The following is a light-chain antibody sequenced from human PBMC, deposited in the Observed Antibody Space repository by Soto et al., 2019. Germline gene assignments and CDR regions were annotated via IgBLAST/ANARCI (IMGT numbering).Light chain of an antibody. CDR1: ISDLGAYNF. V-gene: IGLV2-11*01. J-gene: IGLJ3*02. CDR2: DVT. Sequence: QCLLTQPRSLSGSPGQSVTISCSGTISDLGAYNFVSWYQHHPGRAPKLMIYDVTLRPSGVPYRFSGSKSGNTASLTISGLQAEDEADYYCCSYAGSFTWVFGGGTKVNVL. CDR3: CSYAGSFTWV.